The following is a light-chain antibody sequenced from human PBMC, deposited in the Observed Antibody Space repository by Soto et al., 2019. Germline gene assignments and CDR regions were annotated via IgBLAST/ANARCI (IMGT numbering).Light chain of an antibody. V-gene: IGKV3-15*01. J-gene: IGKJ1*01. Sequence: EIVMTQSPATLSVSPGERATLSCRASQSVSNNLAWYQKKPGQAPRLLIYGASTRAPGIPARFSGSGSGTEFTLTISSLQSEDFAVYYWQQYNDWWTFGQGTRVEIK. CDR1: QSVSNN. CDR2: GAS. CDR3: QQYNDWWT.